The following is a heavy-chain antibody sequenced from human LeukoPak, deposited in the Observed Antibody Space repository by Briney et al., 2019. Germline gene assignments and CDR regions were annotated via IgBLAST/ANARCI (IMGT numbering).Heavy chain of an antibody. J-gene: IGHJ5*02. Sequence: GGSLRLSCAASGFTFSNYAIHWVRQAPGKGLEWVAVISYDGSNKYYADSVKGRFAISRDNSKNTLFLQMNNLRAEDTAVYYCARGYCSGGSCSNWFDPWGQGTLVTVSS. V-gene: IGHV3-30*09. CDR1: GFTFSNYA. D-gene: IGHD2-15*01. CDR2: ISYDGSNK. CDR3: ARGYCSGGSCSNWFDP.